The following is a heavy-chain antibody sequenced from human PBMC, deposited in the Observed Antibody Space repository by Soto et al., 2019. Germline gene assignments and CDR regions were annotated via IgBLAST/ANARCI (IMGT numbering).Heavy chain of an antibody. CDR2: IYYSGST. Sequence: SETLSLTCTVSGSSISSYYWSWIRQPPGKGLEWIGYIYYSGSTNYNPSLKSRVTISVDTSKNQFSLKLSSVTAADTAVYYCARHDLQRFHPFDYWGQGTLVTVSS. V-gene: IGHV4-59*08. J-gene: IGHJ4*02. CDR1: GSSISSYY. D-gene: IGHD3-3*01. CDR3: ARHDLQRFHPFDY.